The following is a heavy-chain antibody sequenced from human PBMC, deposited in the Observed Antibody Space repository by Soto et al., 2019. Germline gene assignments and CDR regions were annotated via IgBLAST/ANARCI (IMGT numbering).Heavy chain of an antibody. Sequence: SETLSLTCTVSGGSISSGDYYWSWIRQPPGKGLEWIGYIYYSGSTYYNPSLKSRVTISVDTSKNQFSLKLSSVTAADTAVYYCARGPDIVVVVAGYYFDYWGQGTLVTVSS. D-gene: IGHD2-15*01. CDR2: IYYSGST. CDR1: GGSISSGDYY. V-gene: IGHV4-30-4*01. J-gene: IGHJ4*02. CDR3: ARGPDIVVVVAGYYFDY.